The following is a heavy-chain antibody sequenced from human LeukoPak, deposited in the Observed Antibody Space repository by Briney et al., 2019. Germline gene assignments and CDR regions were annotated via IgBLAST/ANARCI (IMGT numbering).Heavy chain of an antibody. J-gene: IGHJ4*02. CDR2: ISAYNGIT. D-gene: IGHD3-10*01. CDR1: GYTFTSYG. Sequence: ASVKVSCKASGYTFTSYGISWVRQAPGQGLEWMGWISAYNGITNYAQKLQGRVTMTTDTSTSTAYMEPRSLRSDDTAVYYCAREVWGDFYFDYWGQGTLVTVSS. V-gene: IGHV1-18*01. CDR3: AREVWGDFYFDY.